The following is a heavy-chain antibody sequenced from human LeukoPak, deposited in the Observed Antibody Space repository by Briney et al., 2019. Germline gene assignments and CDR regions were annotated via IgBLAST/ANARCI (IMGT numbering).Heavy chain of an antibody. Sequence: ASVKVSCKVSGYTLTEFSMHWVRQAPGKRLEWMGGFDPEDGETIHAQKFQGRVTMTEDTSTDTAYMELSSLRSEDTAVYYCATGSSGWYFDHWGQGTLVTVSS. CDR3: ATGSSGWYFDH. CDR1: GYTLTEFS. J-gene: IGHJ4*02. CDR2: FDPEDGET. D-gene: IGHD6-19*01. V-gene: IGHV1-24*01.